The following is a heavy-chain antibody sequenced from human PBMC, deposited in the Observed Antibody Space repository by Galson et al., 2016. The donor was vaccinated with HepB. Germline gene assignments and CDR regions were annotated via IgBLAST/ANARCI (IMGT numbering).Heavy chain of an antibody. CDR1: GFAFSSYA. D-gene: IGHD2-21*02. V-gene: IGHV3-64D*06. Sequence: SLRLSCAASGFAFSSYAMHWVRQAPGKGLEYVSGVSRNGDRTFYRDSVKGRFTISRDNSKNTLHLQMSSLKAGDTAVYYCVRSHLGGLLHQGPWFDFWGQGTLVTVSS. J-gene: IGHJ5*01. CDR3: VRSHLGGLLHQGPWFDF. CDR2: VSRNGDRT.